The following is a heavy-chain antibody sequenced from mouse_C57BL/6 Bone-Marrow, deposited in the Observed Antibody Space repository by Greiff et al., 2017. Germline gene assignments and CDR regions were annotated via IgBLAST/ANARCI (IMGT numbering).Heavy chain of an antibody. J-gene: IGHJ4*01. CDR1: GFSLTSYA. CDR3: ARKSNQGSRDY. V-gene: IGHV2-9-1*01. CDR2: IWTGGGT. D-gene: IGHD2-5*01. Sequence: VKLVESGPGLVAPSQSLSITCTVSGFSLTSYAISWVSQPPGQGLEWLGVIWTGGGTNYNSANKTRLSISKDNSKSQVFLKMISLHTDDTARYYRARKSNQGSRDYWGQGTSVTVSS.